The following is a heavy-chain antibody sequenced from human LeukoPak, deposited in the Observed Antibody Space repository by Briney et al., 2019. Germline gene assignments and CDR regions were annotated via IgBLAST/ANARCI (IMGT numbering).Heavy chain of an antibody. Sequence: ASVKVSCKASGYTFSSYGVSWVRQAPGQGLEWMGWISAYNDNTNYAQRLQGRVTMTTDTSTSTAYMELRSLRSDDTAVYYCARLPWGKYGMDVWGQGTTVTVSS. V-gene: IGHV1-18*01. D-gene: IGHD3-16*01. CDR1: GYTFSSYG. J-gene: IGHJ6*02. CDR2: ISAYNDNT. CDR3: ARLPWGKYGMDV.